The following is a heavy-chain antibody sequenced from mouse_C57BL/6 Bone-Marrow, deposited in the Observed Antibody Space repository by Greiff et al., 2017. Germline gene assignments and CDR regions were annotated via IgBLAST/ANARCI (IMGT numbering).Heavy chain of an antibody. D-gene: IGHD1-1*01. V-gene: IGHV1-64*01. CDR1: GYTFTSYW. CDR2: IHPDTGTT. J-gene: IGHJ3*01. Sequence: VKLMQPGAELVKPGASVKLSCKASGYTFTSYWMHWVKQRPGKGLEWIGMIHPDTGTTNYNEKFKGKATLTDDKSSSTAYMQLSSRTSEDSAVYCCARGHDYYGSSWGFDVWGTGTLVTVSA. CDR3: ARGHDYYGSSWGFDV.